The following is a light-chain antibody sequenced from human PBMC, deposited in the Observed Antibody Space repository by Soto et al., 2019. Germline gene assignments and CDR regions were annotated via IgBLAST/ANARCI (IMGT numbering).Light chain of an antibody. CDR3: QQYNNWPPWT. J-gene: IGKJ1*01. Sequence: ESVLTQSPGTLSLSPGERATLSCRASQSVSSSYLAWYQPKPGQAPRLLIYGASSRATGIPARFSGSGSGTEFTLTISSLQSEDFAVYYCQQYNNWPPWTFGQGTKVDIK. V-gene: IGKV3-15*01. CDR2: GAS. CDR1: QSVSSSY.